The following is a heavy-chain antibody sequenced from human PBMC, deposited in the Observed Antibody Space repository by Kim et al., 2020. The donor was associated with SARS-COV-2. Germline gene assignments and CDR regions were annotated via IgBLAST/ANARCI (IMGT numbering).Heavy chain of an antibody. V-gene: IGHV1-2*06. CDR3: ARRHYGDYGYDSSGYFDY. Sequence: ASVKVSCKASGYTFTGYYMHWVRQAPGQGLEWMGRINPNSGGTNYAQKFQGRVTMTRDTSISTAYMELSRLRSDDTAVYYCARRHYGDYGYDSSGYFDYWGQGTLVTVSS. CDR1: GYTFTGYY. J-gene: IGHJ4*02. D-gene: IGHD3-22*01. CDR2: INPNSGGT.